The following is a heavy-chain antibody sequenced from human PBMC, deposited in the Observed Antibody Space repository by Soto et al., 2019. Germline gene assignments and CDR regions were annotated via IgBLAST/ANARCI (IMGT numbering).Heavy chain of an antibody. CDR2: ISSSSSYR. CDR1: GFTFSSYS. J-gene: IGHJ5*02. V-gene: IGHV3-21*01. CDR3: VRELERRGGWFDP. D-gene: IGHD1-1*01. Sequence: EVQLVESGGGLVKPGGSLRLSCAASGFTFSSYSMNWVRQAPGKGLEWVSSISSSSSYRYYADSVKGRFTISRDNAKNSLYLQMNSLRAEDTAVYYCVRELERRGGWFDPWGQGTLVTVSS.